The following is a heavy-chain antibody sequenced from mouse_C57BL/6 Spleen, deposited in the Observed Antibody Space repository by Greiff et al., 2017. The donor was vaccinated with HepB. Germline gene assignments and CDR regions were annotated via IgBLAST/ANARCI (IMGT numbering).Heavy chain of an antibody. CDR2: IDPSDSET. J-gene: IGHJ1*03. CDR3: ARLDYYGSSYGYFDV. CDR1: GYTFTSYW. V-gene: IGHV1-52*01. Sequence: QVQLQQPGAELVRPGSSVKLSCKASGYTFTSYWMHWVKQRPIQGLEWIGNIDPSDSETHYNQKFKDKATLTVDKSSSTAYMQLSSLTSEDSAVYYGARLDYYGSSYGYFDVWGTGTTVTVSS. D-gene: IGHD1-1*01.